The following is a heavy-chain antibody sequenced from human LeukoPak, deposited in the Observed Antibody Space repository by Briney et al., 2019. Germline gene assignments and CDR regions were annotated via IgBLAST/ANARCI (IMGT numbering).Heavy chain of an antibody. CDR2: INLNSGGT. J-gene: IGHJ5*02. V-gene: IGHV1-2*02. CDR3: ARDNSVGDNAWWFDP. Sequence: ASVEVSCKASGDILTGYYMHWVRQAPGQGLEWMGWINLNSGGTKYAQKFQGRVTMTRDTSISTAYMEVSRLRADDTAVYYCARDNSVGDNAWWFDPWGQGTLVTVSS. D-gene: IGHD1-26*01. CDR1: GDILTGYY.